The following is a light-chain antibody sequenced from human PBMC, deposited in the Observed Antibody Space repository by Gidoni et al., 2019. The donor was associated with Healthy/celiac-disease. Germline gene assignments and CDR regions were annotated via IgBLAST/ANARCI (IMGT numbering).Light chain of an antibody. CDR3: CSYAGSSTLEV. CDR1: SSDVGSDNL. Sequence: QSALTPPASVSGSPGQSITISCTGPSSDVGSDNLVSWYQQHPGKAPKLMIYEGSKRPSGVSNRFSGSKSGNTASLTISGLQAEDEADYYCCSYAGSSTLEVFGGGTKLTVL. CDR2: EGS. J-gene: IGLJ3*02. V-gene: IGLV2-23*01.